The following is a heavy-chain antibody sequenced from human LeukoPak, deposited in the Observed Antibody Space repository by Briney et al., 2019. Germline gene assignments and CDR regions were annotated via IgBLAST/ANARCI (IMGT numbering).Heavy chain of an antibody. CDR2: INHSGST. D-gene: IGHD2-21*02. V-gene: IGHV4-39*07. J-gene: IGHJ4*02. CDR3: ARGRNRNIVVVTAPGGY. CDR1: GGSISSSSYY. Sequence: SETLSLTCTVSGGSISSSSYYWGWIRQPPGKGLEWIGEINHSGSTNSNPSLKSRVTISVDTSKNQFSLKLSSVTAADTAVYYCARGRNRNIVVVTAPGGYWGQGTLVTVSS.